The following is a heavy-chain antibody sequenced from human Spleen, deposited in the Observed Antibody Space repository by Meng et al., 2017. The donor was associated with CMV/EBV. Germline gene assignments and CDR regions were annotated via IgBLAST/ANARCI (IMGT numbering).Heavy chain of an antibody. Sequence: QEQLLQCQAVVKHAQSSVQVSGKASGSTFSSYAISCGRQAPGQGLVWMRGIIPIRGISNYAHKVQGRGTITADQSTSTAYMELSSLRSKDTAVYYCAREIVVVSAALIWFDPWGQGTLVTVSS. CDR3: AREIVVVSAALIWFDP. D-gene: IGHD2-2*01. CDR1: GSTFSSYA. V-gene: IGHV1-69*10. CDR2: IIPIRGIS. J-gene: IGHJ5*02.